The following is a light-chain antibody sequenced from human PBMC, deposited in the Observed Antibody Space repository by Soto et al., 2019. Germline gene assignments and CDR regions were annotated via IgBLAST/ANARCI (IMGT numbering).Light chain of an antibody. V-gene: IGKV3-15*01. CDR2: GAS. CDR1: QSVSSN. Sequence: EIVMTQSPATLSVSPGERATLSCRASQSVSSNLAWYQQKPGQAPRLLIYGASTRATGIPARFSGSGSGTEFTLTISSLQSEDFVVYYCQQYWTFGQGTKVEIK. J-gene: IGKJ1*01. CDR3: QQYWT.